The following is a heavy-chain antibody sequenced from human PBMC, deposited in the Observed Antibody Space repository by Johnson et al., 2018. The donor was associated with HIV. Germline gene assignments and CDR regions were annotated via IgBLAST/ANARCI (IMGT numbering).Heavy chain of an antibody. CDR3: AGGRIGAFDI. D-gene: IGHD2-15*01. J-gene: IGHJ3*02. CDR2: INWNGGST. Sequence: VQLVESGGGWVKPGGSLRLSCAASGFSFSDYYMSWIRQAPGKGLEWVSGINWNGGSTGYADSVKGRFTISRDNAKNSLYLQMNSLRAEDTALYYCAGGRIGAFDIWGQGTMVTVSS. V-gene: IGHV3-20*04. CDR1: GFSFSDYY.